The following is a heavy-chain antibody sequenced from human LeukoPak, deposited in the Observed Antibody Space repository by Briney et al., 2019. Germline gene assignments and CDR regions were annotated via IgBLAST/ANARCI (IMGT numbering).Heavy chain of an antibody. J-gene: IGHJ4*02. CDR2: FYHNGYT. CDR3: VHSPPVVTAMVDYFDY. D-gene: IGHD5-18*01. Sequence: SETLSLTCTVAGASISNSGYTYWGWIRQPPGKGLEWIGSFYHNGYTYYNPSLKSRVTISADTSKSQFSLRVTSMTAADTAVYYCVHSPPVVTAMVDYFDYWGQGTLVTVSS. V-gene: IGHV4-39*01. CDR1: GASISNSGYTY.